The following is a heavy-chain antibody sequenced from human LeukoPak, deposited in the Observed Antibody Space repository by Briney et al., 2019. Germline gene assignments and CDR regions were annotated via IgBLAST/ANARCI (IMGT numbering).Heavy chain of an antibody. D-gene: IGHD2-21*02. CDR2: ISGSGGST. CDR3: AKRDRPCSGDCSAPYYFDY. J-gene: IGHJ4*02. V-gene: IGHV3-23*01. CDR1: GFTFSSYA. Sequence: PGGSLRLSCAASGFTFSSYAMSWVRQAPGKGLEWVSAISGSGGSTYYADSVKGRFTISRDNSKNTLYLQMSSLSAEDTAVYYCAKRDRPCSGDCSAPYYFDYWGQGTLVTVSS.